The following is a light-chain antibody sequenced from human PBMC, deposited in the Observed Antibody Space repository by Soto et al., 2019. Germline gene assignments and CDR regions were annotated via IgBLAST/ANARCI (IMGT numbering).Light chain of an antibody. J-gene: IGKJ5*01. CDR1: QSVGSD. CDR2: RAS. CDR3: QQYNKWPIT. V-gene: IGKV3-15*01. Sequence: EIVMTQSPATLSVSPGERATLSCRASQSVGSDLAWYQQKPGQAPRLLIYRASTRAAGLPDRFSGSGSETDFTLTISSLQSEDFAVYYCQQYNKWPITFGQGTRLEIK.